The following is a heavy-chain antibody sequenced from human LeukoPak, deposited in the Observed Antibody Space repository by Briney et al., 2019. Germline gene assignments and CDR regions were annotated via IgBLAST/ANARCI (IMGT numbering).Heavy chain of an antibody. D-gene: IGHD2/OR15-2a*01. CDR1: GFTFSSYS. V-gene: IGHV3-48*01. J-gene: IGHJ5*02. Sequence: AGGSLRLSCAASGFTFSSYSMNWVRQAPGEGLEWISYITTSGGAKNYADSVKGRFTISRDNAENSLYLQMSSLRAEDTAVNYCAKGEEFPPENGFDLWGQGSLVTVSS. CDR2: ITTSGGAK. CDR3: AKGEEFPPENGFDL.